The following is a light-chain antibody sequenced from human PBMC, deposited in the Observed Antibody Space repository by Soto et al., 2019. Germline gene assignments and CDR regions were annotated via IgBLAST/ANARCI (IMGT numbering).Light chain of an antibody. CDR1: QSISSW. CDR2: DAS. Sequence: DIQMTQSPSTLSASVGDRVTITCRASQSISSWLAWYQQKPGKAPKLLIYDASSLESGVPSRFSGSGSGTEFTITISSLQPDDFATSYCQQYNSYLPWTFGQGTKVEIK. V-gene: IGKV1-5*01. J-gene: IGKJ1*01. CDR3: QQYNSYLPWT.